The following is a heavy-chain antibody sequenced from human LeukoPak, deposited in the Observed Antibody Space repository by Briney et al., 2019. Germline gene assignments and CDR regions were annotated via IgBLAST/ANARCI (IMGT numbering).Heavy chain of an antibody. J-gene: IGHJ5*02. D-gene: IGHD3-10*01. CDR2: IYYSGST. V-gene: IGHV4-30-2*03. Sequence: PSQTLSLTCTVSGGSISSGDYYWSWIRQPPGKGLEWIGSIYYSGSTYYNPSLKSRVTISVDTSKNQFSLKLSSVTAADTAVYYCARRRAYYYGSGSSDPWGQGTLVTVSS. CDR3: ARRRAYYYGSGSSDP. CDR1: GGSISSGDYY.